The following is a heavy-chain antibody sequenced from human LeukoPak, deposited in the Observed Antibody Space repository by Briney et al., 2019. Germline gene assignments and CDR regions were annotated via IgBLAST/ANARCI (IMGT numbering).Heavy chain of an antibody. Sequence: GGSLRLSCAASGFTFSSYWMSWVRQAPGKGLEWVANIKQDGSEKYYVDSVKGRFTISRDNATNSLYLQMNSLRAEDTAVYYCARDLGDCSSTSCYYYYYMDVWGKGTTVTVSS. CDR1: GFTFSSYW. J-gene: IGHJ6*03. CDR3: ARDLGDCSSTSCYYYYYMDV. CDR2: IKQDGSEK. V-gene: IGHV3-7*01. D-gene: IGHD2-2*01.